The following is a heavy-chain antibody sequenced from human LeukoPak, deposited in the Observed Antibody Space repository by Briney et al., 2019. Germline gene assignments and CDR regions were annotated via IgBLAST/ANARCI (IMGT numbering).Heavy chain of an antibody. CDR1: GGSFSGYY. J-gene: IGHJ5*02. CDR3: ARVILTYYYDSSGYYYQNWFDP. Sequence: SETLSLTCAVYGGSFSGYYWSWIRQPPGKGLEWIGEINHSGSTNYNPSLKSRVTISVDTSKNQFSLKLSSVTAADTAVYYCARVILTYYYDSSGYYYQNWFDPWGQGTLVTVSS. V-gene: IGHV4-34*01. CDR2: INHSGST. D-gene: IGHD3-22*01.